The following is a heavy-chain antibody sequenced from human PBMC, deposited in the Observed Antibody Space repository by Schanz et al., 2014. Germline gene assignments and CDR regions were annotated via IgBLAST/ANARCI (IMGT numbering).Heavy chain of an antibody. V-gene: IGHV1-46*03. J-gene: IGHJ3*02. CDR2: INPSVGNT. CDR3: ARGASTGAFDI. CDR1: GYTFTSYY. Sequence: QVQLVQSGAEVKKPGASVKVSCEASGYTFTSYYIHWFRQAPGQGLEWMGLINPSVGNTNYAQKFRGRVTMTSDTSTSTVYMKLSSLRSEDTAVYCCARGASTGAFDIWGQGTMVTVSS.